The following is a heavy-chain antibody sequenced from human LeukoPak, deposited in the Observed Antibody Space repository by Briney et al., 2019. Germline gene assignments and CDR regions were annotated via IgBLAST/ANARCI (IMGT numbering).Heavy chain of an antibody. CDR1: RFTFKNHA. CDR3: VKAIFQQLIPYFDY. V-gene: IGHV3-64D*08. CDR2: ISTNGGST. D-gene: IGHD2-21*01. Sequence: GGSLRLSCAASRFTFKNHAMHWVRQAPGKGLEYISGISTNGGSTYYADSVKGRLTISRDNSKNTLYLQMSSLRADDTAVYYCVKAIFQQLIPYFDYWGQGTLVTVSS. J-gene: IGHJ4*02.